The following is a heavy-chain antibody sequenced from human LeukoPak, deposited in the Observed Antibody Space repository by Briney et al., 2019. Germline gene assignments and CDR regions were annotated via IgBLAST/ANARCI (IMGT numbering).Heavy chain of an antibody. CDR3: AKDMISSRSSGSFYAMDV. D-gene: IGHD3-10*01. CDR2: ISWNSGII. Sequence: PGGSLRLSCAASGFIFDDFAMHWVRQAPGKGLEWVSSISWNSGIIGYADSVQGRFTISRDNAKNFLYLQMNSLRAEDTALYYCAKDMISSRSSGSFYAMDVWGQGTTVTVSS. V-gene: IGHV3-9*01. CDR1: GFIFDDFA. J-gene: IGHJ6*02.